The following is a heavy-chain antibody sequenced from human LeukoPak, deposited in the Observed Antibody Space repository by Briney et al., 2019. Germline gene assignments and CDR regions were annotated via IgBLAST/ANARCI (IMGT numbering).Heavy chain of an antibody. Sequence: ASVKVSCKASGYTFTSYGISWVRQAPGQGLEWMGGIIPIFGTANYAQKFQGRVTITADESTSTAYMELSSLRSEDTAVYYCARAGYSYGPFDYWGQGTLVTVSS. V-gene: IGHV1-69*13. D-gene: IGHD5-18*01. CDR3: ARAGYSYGPFDY. CDR1: GYTFTSYG. J-gene: IGHJ4*02. CDR2: IIPIFGTA.